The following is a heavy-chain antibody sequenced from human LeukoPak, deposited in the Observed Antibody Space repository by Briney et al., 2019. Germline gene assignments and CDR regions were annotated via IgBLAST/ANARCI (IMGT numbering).Heavy chain of an antibody. Sequence: SETLSLTCTVSGGSISSYYWSWIRQPPGKGLEWIGYIYYSGSTNYNPSLKSRVTISVDTSKNQFSLKLSSVTAADTAVYYCARASNNYGHYYYGMDVWGQGTTVTVSS. J-gene: IGHJ6*02. CDR2: IYYSGST. D-gene: IGHD4-11*01. CDR3: ARASNNYGHYYYGMDV. CDR1: GGSISSYY. V-gene: IGHV4-59*01.